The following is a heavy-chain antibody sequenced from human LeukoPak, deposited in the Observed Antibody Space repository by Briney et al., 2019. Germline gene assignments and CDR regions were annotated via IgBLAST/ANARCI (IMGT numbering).Heavy chain of an antibody. CDR3: ARAWVEMTTIESWFAP. V-gene: IGHV3-30-3*01. CDR1: GFTFSTHA. D-gene: IGHD5-24*01. Sequence: GGALRLACAATGFTFSTHAMHWVRQAPGRGLGWVAVISNEGSNRKDADAVNGRSTISRDNSKNTLYLQMNRLRAEDTAVYYCARAWVEMTTIESWFAPWGQGTLVTVSS. CDR2: ISNEGSNR. J-gene: IGHJ5*02.